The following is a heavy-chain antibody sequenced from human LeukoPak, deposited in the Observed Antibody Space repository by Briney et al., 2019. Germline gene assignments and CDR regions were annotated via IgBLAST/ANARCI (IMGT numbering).Heavy chain of an antibody. J-gene: IGHJ5*02. Sequence: SETLSLTCAVYGGSFSGYYWSRIRQPPGKGLEWIGEINHSGSTNYNPSLKSRVTISVDTSKNQFSLKLSSVTAADTAVYYCARPIQTYYDFWSGRGAHDWFDPWGQGTLVTVSS. D-gene: IGHD3-3*01. V-gene: IGHV4-34*01. CDR2: INHSGST. CDR3: ARPIQTYYDFWSGRGAHDWFDP. CDR1: GGSFSGYY.